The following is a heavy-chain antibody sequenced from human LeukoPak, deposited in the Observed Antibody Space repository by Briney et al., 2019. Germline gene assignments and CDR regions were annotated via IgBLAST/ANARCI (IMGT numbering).Heavy chain of an antibody. J-gene: IGHJ4*02. V-gene: IGHV4-39*01. CDR1: GGSLIISNYY. Sequence: SETLSLTCTVSGGSLIISNYYWGWIRQSPGKGLECIGKISYSGNTYYNPSLRSRVHMSVDTSKNQVSLTLSSVTAADTAVYYCARHTDFWGQGILVTVSS. CDR2: ISYSGNT. CDR3: ARHTDF.